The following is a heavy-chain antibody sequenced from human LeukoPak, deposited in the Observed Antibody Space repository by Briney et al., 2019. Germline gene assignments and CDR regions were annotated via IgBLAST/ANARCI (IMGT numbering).Heavy chain of an antibody. D-gene: IGHD5-18*01. CDR1: GYTLTELS. Sequence: ASVKVSCKVSGYTLTELSMHWVRQAPVEWLEWMGGFYPEYGETIYAQKFQGRVTMTEHTSTHTAYIELSSLRSEETAVYYCATEESGYSYDQFDYWGQGTLVTVSS. J-gene: IGHJ4*02. CDR2: FYPEYGET. CDR3: ATEESGYSYDQFDY. V-gene: IGHV1-24*01.